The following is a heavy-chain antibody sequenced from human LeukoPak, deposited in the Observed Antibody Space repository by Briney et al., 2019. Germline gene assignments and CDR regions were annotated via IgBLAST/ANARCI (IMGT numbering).Heavy chain of an antibody. CDR3: ARGYYDSKGNFDY. V-gene: IGHV1-18*01. Sequence: ASVKVSCKASGYTFTSYGISWVRQAPGQGLEWMGWISAYNGNTNYAQKFQGRVTITADESTSTAYMELSSLRSEDTAVYYCARGYYDSKGNFDYWGQGTLVTVSS. J-gene: IGHJ4*02. CDR1: GYTFTSYG. D-gene: IGHD3-22*01. CDR2: ISAYNGNT.